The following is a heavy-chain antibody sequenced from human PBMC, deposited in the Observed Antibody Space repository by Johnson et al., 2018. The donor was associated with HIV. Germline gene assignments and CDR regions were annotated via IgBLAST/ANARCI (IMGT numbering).Heavy chain of an antibody. D-gene: IGHD6-25*01. Sequence: QVHLVESGGGLVQPGGSLRLSCAASGFTFSSYDMHWVRQAPGKGLEWVAVISYDGSNKYYADSVKGRFTISRDNSKNTLYLQMNSLRAEDTAVYYCTTLRLLDIWGQGTMVTVSS. V-gene: IGHV3-30-3*01. J-gene: IGHJ3*02. CDR3: TTLRLLDI. CDR2: ISYDGSNK. CDR1: GFTFSSYD.